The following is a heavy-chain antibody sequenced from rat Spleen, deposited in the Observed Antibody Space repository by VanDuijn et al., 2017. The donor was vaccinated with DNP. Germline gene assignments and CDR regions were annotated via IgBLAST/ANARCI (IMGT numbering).Heavy chain of an antibody. CDR2: ISYSGST. CDR1: GYSITSNY. Sequence: EVQLQESGPGLVKPSQSLSLTCSVTGYSITSNYWAWIRKFPGNKMEWMGYISYSGSTGYNPFLKSRISITRDTSKNQFFLHLNSVTTEDTATYYCARWVRYFDYWGHGVMVTVSS. CDR3: ARWVRYFDY. J-gene: IGHJ2*01. V-gene: IGHV3-1*01. D-gene: IGHD1-1*01.